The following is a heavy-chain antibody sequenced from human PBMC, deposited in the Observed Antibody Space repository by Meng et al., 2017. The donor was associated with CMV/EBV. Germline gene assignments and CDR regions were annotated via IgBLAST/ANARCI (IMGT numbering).Heavy chain of an antibody. CDR2: IIPIFGTA. CDR3: AREGGIVVVPAAPGWFDP. J-gene: IGHJ5*02. V-gene: IGHV1-69*01. D-gene: IGHD2-2*01. Sequence: GQLVQTGAGVKKPGASGKVSCKASGGTFSSYAISWVRQAPGQGLEWMGGIIPIFGTANYAQKFQGRVTITADESTSTAYMELSSLRSEDTAVYYCAREGGIVVVPAAPGWFDPWGQGTLVTVSS. CDR1: GGTFSSYA.